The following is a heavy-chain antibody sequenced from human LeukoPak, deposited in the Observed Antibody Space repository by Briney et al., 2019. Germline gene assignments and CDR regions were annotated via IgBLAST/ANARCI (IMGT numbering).Heavy chain of an antibody. CDR2: IYYSGST. J-gene: IGHJ4*02. D-gene: IGHD5-12*01. CDR3: ARHRTSLRWLRLTGVFDY. V-gene: IGHV4-39*01. CDR1: GGSISSSSYY. Sequence: PSETLSLTCTVSGGSISSSSYYWGWIRQPPGKGLEWIGSIYYSGSTYYNPSLKSRVTISVDTSKNQFSLKLSSVTAADTAVYYCARHRTSLRWLRLTGVFDYWGQGTLVTVSS.